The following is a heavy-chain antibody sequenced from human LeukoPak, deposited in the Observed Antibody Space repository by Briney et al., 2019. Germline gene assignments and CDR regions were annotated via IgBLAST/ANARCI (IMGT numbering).Heavy chain of an antibody. J-gene: IGHJ4*02. CDR2: ISSNSLFK. D-gene: IGHD6-13*01. CDR3: ARGKSAATPLDY. Sequence: GGSLRLSCAASGFTFSRYTMSWVRQAPGKGLEWVSSISSNSLFKYYVDSLKGRFTISRDNAKNSLFLQIDSLRVDDTATYYCARGKSAATPLDYWGQGTLVTVSS. CDR1: GFTFSRYT. V-gene: IGHV3-21*01.